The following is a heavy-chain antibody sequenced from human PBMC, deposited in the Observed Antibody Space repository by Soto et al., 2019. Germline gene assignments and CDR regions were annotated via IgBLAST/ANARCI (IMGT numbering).Heavy chain of an antibody. D-gene: IGHD5-12*01. Sequence: QVQLQESGPGLVKPSETLSLTCTVSGGSISSYYWSWIRQPPGKGLEWIGNIYYSGSTNYNPSLRSRVTISVDTSKNQFFLKLSSVTAADTAVYYCARGEMATILFDYWGQGTLVTVSS. CDR1: GGSISSYY. V-gene: IGHV4-59*01. J-gene: IGHJ4*02. CDR2: IYYSGST. CDR3: ARGEMATILFDY.